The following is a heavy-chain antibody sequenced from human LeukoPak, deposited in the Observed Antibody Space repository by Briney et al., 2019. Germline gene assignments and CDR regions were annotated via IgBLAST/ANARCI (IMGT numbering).Heavy chain of an antibody. V-gene: IGHV4-39*01. CDR3: AIHEEYSGSYFADDAFDI. D-gene: IGHD1-26*01. J-gene: IGHJ3*02. CDR1: GGSISSSSYY. CDR2: IYYSGST. Sequence: PSETLSLTRTVSGGSISSSSYYWGWIRQPPGKGLEWIGSIYYSGSTYHNPSLKSRVTISVDTSKNQFSLKLSSVTAADTAVYYCAIHEEYSGSYFADDAFDIWGQGTMVTVSS.